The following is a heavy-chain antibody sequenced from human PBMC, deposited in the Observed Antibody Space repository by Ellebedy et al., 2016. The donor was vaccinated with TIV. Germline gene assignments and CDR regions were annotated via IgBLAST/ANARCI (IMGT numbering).Heavy chain of an antibody. J-gene: IGHJ6*02. V-gene: IGHV3-30*04. CDR3: ARFGGGGWYYGMDV. Sequence: GGSLRLXXAASGFTFNTYTMHWVRQAPGKGLEWVAAISPDEGATHYTDSVKGRFTISRDNSKTTLYLQMNSLRAEDTAVYYCARFGGGGWYYGMDVWGQGTTVTVSS. CDR2: ISPDEGAT. D-gene: IGHD2-15*01. CDR1: GFTFNTYT.